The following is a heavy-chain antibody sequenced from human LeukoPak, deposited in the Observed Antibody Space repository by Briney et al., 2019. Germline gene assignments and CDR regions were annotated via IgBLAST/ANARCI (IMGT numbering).Heavy chain of an antibody. D-gene: IGHD4/OR15-4a*01. J-gene: IGHJ4*02. CDR1: EFSVGSNY. Sequence: GGALRLSCAASEFSVGSNYMTWVRQAPGKGLEWVSLIYSGGSTYYADSVKGRFTISRDNSKNTLYLQMNSLRAEDTAVYYCARRAGAYSHPYDYWGQGTLVTVSS. CDR3: ARRAGAYSHPYDY. V-gene: IGHV3-66*04. CDR2: IYSGGST.